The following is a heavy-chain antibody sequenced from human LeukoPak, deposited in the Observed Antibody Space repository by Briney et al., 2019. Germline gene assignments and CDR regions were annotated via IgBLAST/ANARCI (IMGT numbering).Heavy chain of an antibody. Sequence: SVTVSCTASGGTFSSYAISWVRQAPGQGLEWMGRIIPILGIANYAQKFQGRVTITADKSTSTAYMELSSLRSEDTAVYYCARVNYYDNYFDYWGQGTLVTVSS. CDR2: IIPILGIA. CDR3: ARVNYYDNYFDY. V-gene: IGHV1-69*04. D-gene: IGHD3-22*01. CDR1: GGTFSSYA. J-gene: IGHJ4*02.